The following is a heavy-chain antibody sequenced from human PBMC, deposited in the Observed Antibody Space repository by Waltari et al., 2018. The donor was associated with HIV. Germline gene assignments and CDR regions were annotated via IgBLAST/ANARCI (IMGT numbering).Heavy chain of an antibody. CDR2: ASRSGST. Sequence: QVQLHESGPGMVKPSETLSLTCAVSGYSIRSDYYWGWIRQPPGKGLEWIGSASRSGSTYYSPSLKSRVTISLDTSKNQFSLKLNSVAAADTAVYYCGSGSRRGHSHGIDYWGQGTLVTVSS. J-gene: IGHJ4*02. D-gene: IGHD5-18*01. V-gene: IGHV4-38-2*01. CDR1: GYSIRSDYY. CDR3: GSGSRRGHSHGIDY.